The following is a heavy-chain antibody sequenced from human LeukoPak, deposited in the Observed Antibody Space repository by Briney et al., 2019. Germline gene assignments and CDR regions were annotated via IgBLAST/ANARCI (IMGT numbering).Heavy chain of an antibody. CDR2: INHSGST. Sequence: SETLSLTCAVYGGSFSGYYWSWIRQPPGKGLEWIGEINHSGSTNYNPSLKSRVTISVDTSKNQFSLKLSSVTAADTAVYYCARNARTLYYYDSRNAFDIWGQGTMVAVSS. V-gene: IGHV4-34*01. CDR1: GGSFSGYY. CDR3: ARNARTLYYYDSRNAFDI. D-gene: IGHD3-22*01. J-gene: IGHJ3*02.